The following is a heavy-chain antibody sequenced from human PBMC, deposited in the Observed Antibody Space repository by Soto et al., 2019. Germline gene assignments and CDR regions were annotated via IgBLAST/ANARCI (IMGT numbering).Heavy chain of an antibody. D-gene: IGHD2-8*01. J-gene: IGHJ5*02. CDR1: GRTFGIDA. CDR3: ARGSDNYWTFDP. V-gene: IGHV1-69*05. Sequence: SVTVSCTASGRTFGIDAITWVRPAPGQGLEWVGRIIPIFGTTNYAQNLQGRVTMTTDTSTGTVYMDMSSLRSDDTAVYYCARGSDNYWTFDPWGQGTQVTVSS. CDR2: IIPIFGTT.